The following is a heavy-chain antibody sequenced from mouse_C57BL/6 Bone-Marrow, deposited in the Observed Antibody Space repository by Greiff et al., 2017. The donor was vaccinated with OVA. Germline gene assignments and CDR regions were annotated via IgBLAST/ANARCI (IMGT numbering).Heavy chain of an antibody. D-gene: IGHD2-12*01. CDR3: ARRIDDGGPGYFDV. V-gene: IGHV5-17*01. J-gene: IGHJ1*03. CDR2: ISSGSSTI. Sequence: EVKLVESGGGLVKPGGSLKLSCAASGFTFSDYGMHWVRQAPEKGLEWVAYISSGSSTIYYADTVKGRFTISRDNAKNTLFLQRTSLRSEDTAMYYCARRIDDGGPGYFDVWGTGTTVTVSS. CDR1: GFTFSDYG.